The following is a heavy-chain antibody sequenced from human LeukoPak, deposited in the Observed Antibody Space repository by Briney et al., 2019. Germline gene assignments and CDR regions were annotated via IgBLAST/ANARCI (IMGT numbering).Heavy chain of an antibody. Sequence: GGSLRLSCAASGFTFSSYSINWVRQAPGRGLERVSSISSSSSYIYYADSVKGRFTMSRDNVKNTLYLQMNSLRVEDTAVYYCARDPRNVGLAPWGQGTLVTVSS. CDR3: ARDPRNVGLAP. D-gene: IGHD2-15*01. J-gene: IGHJ5*02. CDR2: ISSSSSYI. CDR1: GFTFSSYS. V-gene: IGHV3-21*01.